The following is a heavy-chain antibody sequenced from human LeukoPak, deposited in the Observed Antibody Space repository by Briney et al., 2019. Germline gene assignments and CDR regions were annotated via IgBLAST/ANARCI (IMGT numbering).Heavy chain of an antibody. CDR3: ATFLGATFFDY. J-gene: IGHJ4*02. D-gene: IGHD1-26*01. V-gene: IGHV3-7*01. CDR1: GFTFSSYW. Sequence: GGSLRLSCAASGFTFSSYWMSWVRQAPGMGLQWVANIKQDGSVKTYVDSVKGRFTISRDNAKNSLYLQMNSLRGEDTAVYYCATFLGATFFDYWGQGTLVTVSS. CDR2: IKQDGSVK.